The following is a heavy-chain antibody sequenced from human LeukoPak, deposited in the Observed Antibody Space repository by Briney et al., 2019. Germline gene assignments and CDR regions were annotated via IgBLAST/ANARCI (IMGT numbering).Heavy chain of an antibody. CDR2: IESKPDGGTT. CDR1: GFTFSNGW. V-gene: IGHV3-15*04. CDR3: TVGDDFDF. J-gene: IGHJ4*02. D-gene: IGHD1-26*01. Sequence: GGSLRLSCAGSGFTFSNGWMSWVRQAPGKGLEWVGRIESKPDGGTTDYSAPVKGRFTISRDDSKGLSYLQMNSLITEDTAVYYCTVGDDFDFWGQGTQVTVSS.